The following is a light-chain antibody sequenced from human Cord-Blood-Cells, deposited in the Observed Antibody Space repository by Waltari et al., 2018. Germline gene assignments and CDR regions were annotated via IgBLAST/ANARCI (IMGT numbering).Light chain of an antibody. CDR1: QSVSSN. V-gene: IGKV3-15*01. CDR2: GTS. Sequence: EIVMTQSPATLSVSPGERATLSCRASQSVSSNLAWYQQKPGQAPRLLIYGTSTRATGIPARFSGSVSGTEFTLTISSLQSEDFAVYYCQQYNNWPPTRTFGQGTKVEIK. J-gene: IGKJ1*01. CDR3: QQYNNWPPTRT.